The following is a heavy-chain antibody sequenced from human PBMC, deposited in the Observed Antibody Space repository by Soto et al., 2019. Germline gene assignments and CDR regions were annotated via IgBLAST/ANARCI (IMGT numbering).Heavy chain of an antibody. D-gene: IGHD4-17*01. J-gene: IGHJ4*02. CDR2: IYWDDDK. CDR1: GFSLSTSGVG. V-gene: IGHV2-5*02. Sequence: QITLKESGPTLVKPTQTLTLTCTFSGFSLSTSGVGVGWIRQPPGKALEWLALIYWDDDKRYSPSLKSRLTSTKDTAKNQVVLTMTNMDPVDTATYYCAHSRVDDYGERFDYWGQGTLVTVSS. CDR3: AHSRVDDYGERFDY.